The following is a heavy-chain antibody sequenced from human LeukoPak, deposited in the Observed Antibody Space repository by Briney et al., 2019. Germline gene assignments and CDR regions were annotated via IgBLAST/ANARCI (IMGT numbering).Heavy chain of an antibody. J-gene: IGHJ4*02. CDR2: ISAYSGNT. V-gene: IGHV1-18*01. CDR1: GYTFTSYG. Sequence: ASVKVSCKASGYTFTSYGISWVRRAPGQGLEWMGWISAYSGNTNYAQKFQGRVTMTTDTSTSTAYMELRSLRSDDTAVYYCARDEEAVAGTRGFDYWGQGTLVTVSS. CDR3: ARDEEAVAGTRGFDY. D-gene: IGHD6-19*01.